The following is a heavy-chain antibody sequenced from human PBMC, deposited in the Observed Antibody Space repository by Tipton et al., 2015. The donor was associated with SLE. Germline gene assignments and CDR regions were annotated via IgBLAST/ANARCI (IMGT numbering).Heavy chain of an antibody. CDR1: GFTFSSYA. Sequence: SLRLSCAASGFTFSSYAMSWVRQAPGKGLEWVSVIYSGGSTYYADSVKGRFTISRDNAKNSLYLQMNSLRVEDTAIYYCARGLGSPDVWGKGTPVT. V-gene: IGHV3-23*03. D-gene: IGHD7-27*01. CDR2: IYSGGST. CDR3: ARGLGSPDV. J-gene: IGHJ6*03.